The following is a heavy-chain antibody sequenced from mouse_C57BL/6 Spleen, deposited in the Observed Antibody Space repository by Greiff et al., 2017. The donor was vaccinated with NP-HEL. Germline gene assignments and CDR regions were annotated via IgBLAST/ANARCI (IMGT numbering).Heavy chain of an antibody. CDR1: GFTFSSYA. CDR3: TRDRDYYGSSHYFDY. CDR2: ISSGGDYI. D-gene: IGHD1-1*01. J-gene: IGHJ2*01. V-gene: IGHV5-9-1*02. Sequence: EVQVVESGEGLVKPGGSLKLSCAASGFTFSSYAMSWVRQTPEKRLEWVAYISSGGDYIYYADTVKGRFTISRDNARNTLYLQMSSLKSEDTAMYYCTRDRDYYGSSHYFDYWGQGTTLTVSS.